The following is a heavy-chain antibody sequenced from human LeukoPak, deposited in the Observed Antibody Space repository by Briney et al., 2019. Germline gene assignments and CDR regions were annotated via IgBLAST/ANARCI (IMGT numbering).Heavy chain of an antibody. V-gene: IGHV4-34*01. CDR1: GGSFSGYY. CDR3: ARGTKSPRTTVLTSFWYFDL. J-gene: IGHJ2*01. Sequence: SETLSLTCAVYGGSFSGYYWSWIRQPPGKGLEWIGEINHSGSTNYNPSLKSRVTISMDTSTNRFSLMMTSLTTTDTAVYYCARGTKSPRTTVLTSFWYFDLWGRGTLVTVSS. D-gene: IGHD1-14*01. CDR2: INHSGST.